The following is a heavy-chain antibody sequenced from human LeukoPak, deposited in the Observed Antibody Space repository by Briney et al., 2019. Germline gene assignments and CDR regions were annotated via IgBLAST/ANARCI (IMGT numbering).Heavy chain of an antibody. D-gene: IGHD6-6*01. CDR3: ARSGGYSSSSGVDY. J-gene: IGHJ4*02. CDR1: GGSISSYY. CDR2: IYYSGST. V-gene: IGHV4-59*08. Sequence: PSETLSLTCAVSGGSISSYYWSWLRQPPGKGLEWIGYIYYSGSTNYNPSLKSRVTISLDTSKNQFSLKLSSVTAADTAVYYCARSGGYSSSSGVDYWGQGTLVTVSS.